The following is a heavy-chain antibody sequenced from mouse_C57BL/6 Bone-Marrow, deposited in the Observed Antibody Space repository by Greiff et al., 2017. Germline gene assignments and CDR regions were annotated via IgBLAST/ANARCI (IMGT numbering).Heavy chain of an antibody. CDR1: GYTFTSSW. CDR3: ARWWAMDY. Sequence: VQLQQPGAELVKPGASVKLSCKASGYTFTSSWMHWVKQRPGQGLEWIGMFHPNSGSTNYNEKFKSKATLPVDKSSSTAYMQLSSLTSEDSAVYYFARWWAMDYWGQGTSVTVSS. J-gene: IGHJ4*01. D-gene: IGHD1-1*02. V-gene: IGHV1-64*01. CDR2: FHPNSGST.